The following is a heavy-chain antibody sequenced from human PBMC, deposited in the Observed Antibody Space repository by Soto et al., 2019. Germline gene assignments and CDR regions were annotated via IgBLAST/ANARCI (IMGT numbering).Heavy chain of an antibody. V-gene: IGHV3-21*01. J-gene: IGHJ6*03. CDR2: ISSSSSYI. D-gene: IGHD4-17*01. Sequence: EVQLVESGGGLVKPGGSLRLSCAASGFTFSSYSMNWVRQAPGKGLEWVSSISSSSSYIYYADSVKGRFTISRDNAKNSLYLQMNSLRAEDTAVYYCARERRDYHSYYYYYMDVWGKGTTVTVSS. CDR1: GFTFSSYS. CDR3: ARERRDYHSYYYYYMDV.